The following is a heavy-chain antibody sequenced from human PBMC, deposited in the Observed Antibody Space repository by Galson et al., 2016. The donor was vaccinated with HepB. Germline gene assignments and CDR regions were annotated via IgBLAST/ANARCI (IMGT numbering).Heavy chain of an antibody. CDR1: GNTFTGDY. D-gene: IGHD3-22*01. J-gene: IGHJ4*02. Sequence: SVKVSCKASGNTFTGDYLHWVRQAPGQGLEWMGRVNPSIGSTIYAHNFQGRVTMTRDTSIGTAYMELSRLRSDDTAVYYCASSGYYSNLNYWGQGTLVTVSS. CDR3: ASSGYYSNLNY. V-gene: IGHV1-2*06. CDR2: VNPSIGST.